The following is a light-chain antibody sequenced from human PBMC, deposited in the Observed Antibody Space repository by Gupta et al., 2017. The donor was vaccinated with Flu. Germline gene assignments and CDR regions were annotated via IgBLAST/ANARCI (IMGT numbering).Light chain of an antibody. CDR3: QSYDRSLSAAV. V-gene: IGLV1-40*01. Sequence: QSVLTQPPSVSGAPGLRVTISCTGSNSNIGAGNDVQWYKQVPGTAPKLLMYGNNNRPSGVPDRFSGSKSGTSASLAIIGLQAEDEADYYCQSYDRSLSAAVFGGGTKLTVL. CDR1: NSNIGAGND. CDR2: GNN. J-gene: IGLJ3*02.